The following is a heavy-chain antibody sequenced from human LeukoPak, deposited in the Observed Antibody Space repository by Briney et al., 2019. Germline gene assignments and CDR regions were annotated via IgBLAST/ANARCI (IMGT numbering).Heavy chain of an antibody. CDR1: GGSISSSSYY. Sequence: SETLSLTCTVSGGSISSSSYYWGWIRQPPGKGLEWIGSIYYSGSTYYTPSLKSRVTISVDTSKNQFSLKLSSVTAADTAVYYCARHSRSRYSGYENAFDIWGQGTMVTVSS. CDR3: ARHSRSRYSGYENAFDI. D-gene: IGHD5-12*01. J-gene: IGHJ3*02. CDR2: IYYSGST. V-gene: IGHV4-39*01.